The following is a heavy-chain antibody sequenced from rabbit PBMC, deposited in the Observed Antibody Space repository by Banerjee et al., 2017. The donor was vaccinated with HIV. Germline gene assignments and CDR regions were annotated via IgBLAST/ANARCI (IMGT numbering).Heavy chain of an antibody. CDR2: IYTGSGTA. V-gene: IGHV1S45*01. J-gene: IGHJ6*01. CDR1: GFDFSSYA. D-gene: IGHD7-1*01. CDR3: ARLYRSGTGNYYYGMDL. Sequence: QEQLKESGGGLVQPGGSLKLSCKASGFDFSSYAITWVRQAPGKGLEWIGCIYTGSGTAYYASWAKGRFTISKPSSTTVTLQMTSLTAADTATYFCARLYRSGTGNYYYGMDLWGPGTLVTVS.